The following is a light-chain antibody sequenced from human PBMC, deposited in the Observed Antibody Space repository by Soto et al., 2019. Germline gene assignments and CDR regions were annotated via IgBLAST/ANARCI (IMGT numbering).Light chain of an antibody. CDR3: LQDYDYPLT. J-gene: IGKJ4*01. CDR2: AAS. CDR1: QGIRND. V-gene: IGKV1-6*01. Sequence: AIQMTQSPSSLSASVGDRVTISCRASQGIRNDLGWYQQKQGKAPRLLVYAASSLQSGVPSRFSGSGSGTDFTLTISSLQPEDFATYYCLQDYDYPLTFGGGTKVQIK.